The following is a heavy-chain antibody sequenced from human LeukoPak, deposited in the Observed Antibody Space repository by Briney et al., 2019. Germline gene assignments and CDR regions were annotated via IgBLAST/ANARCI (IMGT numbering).Heavy chain of an antibody. Sequence: GGSLRLSRAASGFTFSSYTMNWVRQAPGKGLEWVSSISGSSRHKYYADPVKGRFTISRDNAKNSLYLQMNSLRAEDTAVYYCARTANFAAGYYIDYWGQGTLVTVSS. J-gene: IGHJ4*02. CDR1: GFTFSSYT. V-gene: IGHV3-21*01. CDR2: ISGSSRHK. D-gene: IGHD6-13*01. CDR3: ARTANFAAGYYIDY.